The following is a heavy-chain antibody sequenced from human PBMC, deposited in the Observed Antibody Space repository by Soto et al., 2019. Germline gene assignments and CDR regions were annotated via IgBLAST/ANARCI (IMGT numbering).Heavy chain of an antibody. Sequence: GVSLRLSCAAAGCTFSGYAMSWVRQAPEKGLEWVSAISGSGGSTYYADSVKGRFTISRDNSKNTLYLQMNSLRAEDTAVYYCAKGFSLSGWDETAHYYYSGTDVRGHGTTVTVSS. CDR1: GCTFSGYA. J-gene: IGHJ6*02. CDR3: AKGFSLSGWDETAHYYYSGTDV. V-gene: IGHV3-23*01. CDR2: ISGSGGST. D-gene: IGHD6-19*01.